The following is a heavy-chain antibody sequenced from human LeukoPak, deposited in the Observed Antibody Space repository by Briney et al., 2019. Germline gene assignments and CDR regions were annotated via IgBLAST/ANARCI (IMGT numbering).Heavy chain of an antibody. CDR1: GYTFIGYY. CDR2: INPNSGGT. J-gene: IGHJ6*03. CDR3: ARDGYRLSGYFYYMDV. V-gene: IGHV1-2*02. Sequence: ASVKVSCKASGYTFIGYYMHWVRQAPGQGLEWMGWINPNSGGTNYAQKFQGRVTMTRDTSISTAYMELSRLRSDDTAVYYCARDGYRLSGYFYYMDVWGKGTTVTVSS. D-gene: IGHD2-2*03.